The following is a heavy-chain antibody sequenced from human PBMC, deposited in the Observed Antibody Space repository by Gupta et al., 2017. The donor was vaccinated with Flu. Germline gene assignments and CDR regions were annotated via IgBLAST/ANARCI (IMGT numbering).Heavy chain of an antibody. V-gene: IGHV5-51*03. CDR1: GYSFTSYW. CDR2: IYPGDSDT. D-gene: IGHD4-17*01. CDR3: ARSSNLDYGDYDWKRLSFFFDY. J-gene: IGHJ4*02. Sequence: EVQLVQSGAEVKTPGESLKISCKGSGYSFTSYWIGWVRQMPGKGLEWMGIIYPGDSDTRYSPSFQGQVTISADKSISTAYLQWSSLKASDTAMYYCARSSNLDYGDYDWKRLSFFFDYWGQGTLVTVSS.